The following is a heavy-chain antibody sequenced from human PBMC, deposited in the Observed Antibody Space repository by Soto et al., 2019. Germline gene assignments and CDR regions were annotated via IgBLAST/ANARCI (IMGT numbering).Heavy chain of an antibody. CDR1: TNTFTTYF. V-gene: IGHV1-46*01. CDR3: ATLSSGPRDVL. D-gene: IGHD3-22*01. J-gene: IGHJ4*02. CDR2: IYPGGGIT. Sequence: QDLLVQSGAEVKKPGASVKVSCRTSTNTFTTYFIHWVRQAPGQGLEWMGMIYPGGGITDYAQSFQERFTMTRDTSTSTGYMELRSLGSQDTGVYYCATLSSGPRDVLWGQGTLVTVSS.